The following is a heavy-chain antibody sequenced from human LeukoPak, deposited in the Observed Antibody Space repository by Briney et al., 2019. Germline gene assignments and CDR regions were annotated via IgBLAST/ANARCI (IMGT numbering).Heavy chain of an antibody. CDR1: GFSFSDSY. CDR3: TRGYDILTTGETLDY. J-gene: IGHJ4*02. V-gene: IGHV3-11*03. Sequence: KPGGSLRLSCAASGFSFSDSYMTWVRQAPGKGLEWLSYISGNSGDINYADSVKGRFTISRDNAKNSLYLQMNSLKTEDTAVYYCTRGYDILTTGETLDYWGQGTLVTVSS. D-gene: IGHD3-9*01. CDR2: ISGNSGDI.